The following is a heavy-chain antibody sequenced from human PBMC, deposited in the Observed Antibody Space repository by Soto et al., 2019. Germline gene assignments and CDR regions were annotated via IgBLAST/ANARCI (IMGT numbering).Heavy chain of an antibody. CDR3: AKDHLVRVVVFDD. D-gene: IGHD3-10*01. CDR2: ISGGGGST. CDR1: GFTFSSYA. J-gene: IGHJ4*02. Sequence: EVPLLESGGGLVQPGGSLRLSCAASGFTFSSYAMSWVRQAPGKGLEWVSAISGGGGSTYYADSVKGRFTISRDNSKNTLYLQMNGMGAEDTAVYYCAKDHLVRVVVFDDWGQGTLVTVSS. V-gene: IGHV3-23*01.